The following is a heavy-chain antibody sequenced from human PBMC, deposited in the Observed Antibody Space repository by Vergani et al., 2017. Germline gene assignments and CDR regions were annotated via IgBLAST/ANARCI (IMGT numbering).Heavy chain of an antibody. Sequence: QVQLVQSGAEVKKPGASVKVSCKAPGYTFTNYAMHWVRQASGQRLEWMGWINPGNGNTKYSQKFQGRVTITRDTSARTAYMERSSLRSEDTAVYYCAREIITPTGTHLSYFDYWGQGTLVTVSS. CDR3: AREIITPTGTHLSYFDY. CDR1: GYTFTNYA. J-gene: IGHJ4*02. V-gene: IGHV1-3*01. D-gene: IGHD6-13*01. CDR2: INPGNGNT.